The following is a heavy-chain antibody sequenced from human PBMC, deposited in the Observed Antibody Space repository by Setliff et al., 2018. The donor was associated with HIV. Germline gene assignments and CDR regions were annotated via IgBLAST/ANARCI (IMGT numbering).Heavy chain of an antibody. V-gene: IGHV1-2*02. CDR2: INPGNDYT. Sequence: ASVKVSCKASGYTFTDNYILWVRQAPGQGLEWMGWINPGNDYTKYSQKFQGRVTMTRDTSISTAYMELSRLRSDDTAVYYCARVFYSSSWYNGWFDPWGQGTLVTVSS. D-gene: IGHD6-13*01. J-gene: IGHJ5*02. CDR1: GYTFTDNY. CDR3: ARVFYSSSWYNGWFDP.